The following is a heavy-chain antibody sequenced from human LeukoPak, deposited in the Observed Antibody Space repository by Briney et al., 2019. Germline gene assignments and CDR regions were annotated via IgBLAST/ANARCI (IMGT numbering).Heavy chain of an antibody. D-gene: IGHD3-3*01. CDR2: IIPIFGTA. V-gene: IGHV1-69*13. CDR1: GGTFSSYA. CDR3: ARDLGNYDFWSGYSHY. J-gene: IGHJ4*02. Sequence: SVKVSCKASGGTFSSYAISWVRHPPGPGLEWVGGIIPIFGTANYAQKFQGSVTITADESTSTAYMELSSLRSEDTAVYYCARDLGNYDFWSGYSHYWGQGTLVTVSS.